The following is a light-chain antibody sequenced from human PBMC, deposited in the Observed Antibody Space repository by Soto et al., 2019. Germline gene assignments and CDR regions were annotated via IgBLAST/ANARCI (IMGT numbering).Light chain of an antibody. J-gene: IGLJ1*01. CDR1: SSDVGGYNY. CDR2: EVS. CDR3: SSHTSYSTRV. V-gene: IGLV2-14*01. Sequence: VLTQPASGSGSPGQSIAISCTGTSSDVGGYNYVSWYQQHPGKAPKLMIHEVSNRPSGVSDRFSGSKSGNTASLTISGLQADDEADYYCSSHTSYSTRVFGTGTKVTV.